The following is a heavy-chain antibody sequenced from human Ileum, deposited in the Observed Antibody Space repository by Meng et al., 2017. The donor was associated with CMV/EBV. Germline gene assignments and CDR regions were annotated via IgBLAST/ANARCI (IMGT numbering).Heavy chain of an antibody. V-gene: IGHV4-4*07. J-gene: IGHJ4*02. Sequence: SHTHSLPDTSSRSFANTFTCSWLRPPAGMGLHLFGRNSTRGSHNSNPYLKSRVSMAVATSKKQFSLKLSSVTAADSAVYYCARSGLRGIYVDYWGQGTLVTVSS. CDR1: RSFANTFT. D-gene: IGHD4-17*01. CDR3: ARSGLRGIYVDY. CDR2: NSTRGSH.